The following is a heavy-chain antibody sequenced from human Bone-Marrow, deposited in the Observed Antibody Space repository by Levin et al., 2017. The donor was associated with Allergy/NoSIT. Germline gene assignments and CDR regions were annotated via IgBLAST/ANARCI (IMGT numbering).Heavy chain of an antibody. V-gene: IGHV1-18*01. CDR1: GYTFTTYG. Sequence: EASVKVSCKASGYTFTTYGINWVRQAPGQGPEWMGWISIFSGDTKYAQNLQGRLTMTTDTSTGTAYMELRSLRSDDTAVYFCARDAKPYCTSSSCYRSTWFDPWGQGTLVTVSS. D-gene: IGHD2-2*02. CDR2: ISIFSGDT. CDR3: ARDAKPYCTSSSCYRSTWFDP. J-gene: IGHJ5*02.